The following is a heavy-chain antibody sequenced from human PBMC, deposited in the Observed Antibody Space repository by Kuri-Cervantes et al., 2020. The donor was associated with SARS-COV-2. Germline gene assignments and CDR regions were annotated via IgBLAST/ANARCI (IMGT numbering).Heavy chain of an antibody. D-gene: IGHD1-26*01. CDR3: ATNSGSYPLGYGMDV. Sequence: SVKVSCKASGFTFTSSAVQWVRQARGQRLEWIGWIVVGSGNTNYAQKFQERVTITRDMSTSTAYMELSSLRSEDTAVYYCATNSGSYPLGYGMDVWGQGTTVTVSS. CDR1: GFTFTSSA. CDR2: IVVGSGNT. J-gene: IGHJ6*02. V-gene: IGHV1-58*01.